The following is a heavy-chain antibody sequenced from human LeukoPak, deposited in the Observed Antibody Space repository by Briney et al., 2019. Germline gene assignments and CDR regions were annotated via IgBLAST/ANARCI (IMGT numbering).Heavy chain of an antibody. V-gene: IGHV1-24*01. CDR1: VSTLTELS. D-gene: IGHD1-1*01. J-gene: IGHJ2*01. CDR3: VTDRARLFWYFDL. Sequence: GASVTVSCKVSVSTLTELSIHWVRQAPGKGREYVGGSDPEDGETFHAQNFQGRVTMTDDTSTDTAYMELSSLRSEDTAVYYCVTDRARLFWYFDLWGRGTLVTVSS. CDR2: SDPEDGET.